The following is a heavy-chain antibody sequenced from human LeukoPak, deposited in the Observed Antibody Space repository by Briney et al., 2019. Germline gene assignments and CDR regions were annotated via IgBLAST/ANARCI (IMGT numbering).Heavy chain of an antibody. Sequence: PGRSLSLSCAASGFTFSSYGMHWVRQAPGKGLEWVAVIWYDGINKFHADSVKGRFTISRDNSKNTVYLQMNSLRAEDTAVYYCTRERKSGIAAFDYWGEGTRVPLSS. V-gene: IGHV3-33*01. CDR1: GFTFSSYG. CDR2: IWYDGINK. CDR3: TRERKSGIAAFDY. D-gene: IGHD6-13*01. J-gene: IGHJ4*02.